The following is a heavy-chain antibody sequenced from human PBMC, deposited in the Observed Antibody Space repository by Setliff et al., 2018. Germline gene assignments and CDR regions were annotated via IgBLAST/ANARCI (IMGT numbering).Heavy chain of an antibody. V-gene: IGHV3-11*04. CDR1: GFTLDDYY. CDR2: ISSSGYTI. J-gene: IGHJ5*02. D-gene: IGHD6-25*01. CDR3: VPGRGS. Sequence: PGESLKISCEASGFTLDDYYMTWIRQAPGKGLEWISYISSSGYTIYYANSVKGRFSISRDNAKNSLYLQMNSLRAEDTAVYYCVPGRGSWGQGALVTVSS.